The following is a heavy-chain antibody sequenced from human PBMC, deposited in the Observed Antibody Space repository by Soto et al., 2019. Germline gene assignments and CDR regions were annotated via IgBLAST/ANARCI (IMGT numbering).Heavy chain of an antibody. J-gene: IGHJ6*02. D-gene: IGHD2-2*01. CDR3: ARVVGYCSSTSCHPYYYYFGMDV. CDR1: GYSISSGYY. CDR2: IYHSGST. Sequence: PSETLSLTCAVSGYSISSGYYWGWIRQPPGKGLEWIGSIYHSGSTYYNPSLKSRVTISVATSKNQFSLKLSSVTAADTAVYYCARVVGYCSSTSCHPYYYYFGMDVWGQGTTVTVSS. V-gene: IGHV4-38-2*01.